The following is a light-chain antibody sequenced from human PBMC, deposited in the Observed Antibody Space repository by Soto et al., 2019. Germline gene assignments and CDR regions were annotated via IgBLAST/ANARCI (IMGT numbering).Light chain of an antibody. V-gene: IGLV2-23*01. Sequence: QSALTQPASVSGSPGQSITISCTGTSSDVGSYNLVSWYQQHPGKAPKLMIYEDSKRPSGVSNRFSGSKSGNTASLTISGLQAEDEADYYCCSYAGRGVFGGGTQLTVL. J-gene: IGLJ3*02. CDR3: CSYAGRGV. CDR1: SSDVGSYNL. CDR2: EDS.